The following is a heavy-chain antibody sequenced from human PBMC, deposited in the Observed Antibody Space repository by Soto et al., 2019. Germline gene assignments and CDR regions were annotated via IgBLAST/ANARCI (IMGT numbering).Heavy chain of an antibody. CDR3: ARQDSVYGDYHIDY. Sequence: SETLSLTCTVSGGSISSYYWSWIRQPPGKGLEWIGYIYYSGSTNYNPSLKSRVTISVDTSKNQFSLKLSSVTAADTAVYYCARQDSVYGDYHIDYWGQGTLVTVSS. V-gene: IGHV4-59*08. J-gene: IGHJ4*02. CDR1: GGSISSYY. D-gene: IGHD4-17*01. CDR2: IYYSGST.